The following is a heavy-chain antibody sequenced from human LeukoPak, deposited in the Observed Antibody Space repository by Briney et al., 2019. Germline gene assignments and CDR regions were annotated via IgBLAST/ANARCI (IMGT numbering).Heavy chain of an antibody. CDR1: GYTFTSYD. J-gene: IGHJ6*02. V-gene: IGHV1-8*01. CDR3: ARVPPRYDFWSGHYCCYYYYGMDV. D-gene: IGHD3-3*01. Sequence: ASVKVSCKASGYTFTSYDINWVRQATGQGLEWMGWMNPNSGNTGYAQKFQGRVTMTRNTSISTAYMELSSLRSEDTAVYYCARVPPRYDFWSGHYCCYYYYGMDVWGQGTTVTVSS. CDR2: MNPNSGNT.